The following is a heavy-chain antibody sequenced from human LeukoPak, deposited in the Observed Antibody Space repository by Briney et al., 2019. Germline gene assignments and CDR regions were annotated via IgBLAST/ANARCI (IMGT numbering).Heavy chain of an antibody. J-gene: IGHJ6*03. CDR3: ARQSIQYYYYYMDV. CDR2: IYPGVSDT. V-gene: IGHV5-51*01. CDR1: GFIFTSYW. Sequence: PGESLEISCKGSGFIFTSYWIGWVRPLPGKGLEWMGIIYPGVSDTRYSPSFQGQVTISADKSISTAYLQWSSLKASDTAMYYCARQSIQYYYYYMDVWGKGTTVTVSS.